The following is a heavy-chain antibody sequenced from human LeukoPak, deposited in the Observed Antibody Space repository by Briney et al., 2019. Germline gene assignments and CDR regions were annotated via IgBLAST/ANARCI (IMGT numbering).Heavy chain of an antibody. D-gene: IGHD4-17*01. Sequence: GGSLRLSCTASGFTFGDYAMSWFRQAPGKGLEWVGFIRSKAYGGTTEYTASVKGRFTISRDDSKSIAYLQMNSLKTEDTAVHYCTRDDYGDYAWFDPWGQGTLVTVSS. J-gene: IGHJ5*02. V-gene: IGHV3-49*01. CDR1: GFTFGDYA. CDR3: TRDDYGDYAWFDP. CDR2: IRSKAYGGTT.